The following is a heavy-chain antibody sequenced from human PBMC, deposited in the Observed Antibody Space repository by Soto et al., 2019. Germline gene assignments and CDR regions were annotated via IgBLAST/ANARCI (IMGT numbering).Heavy chain of an antibody. J-gene: IGHJ4*02. CDR1: GFTFSSYS. D-gene: IGHD4-4*01. Sequence: EVQLLESGGGSVQPGGSLILSCAASGFTFSSYSLSWLRQAPGKGLEWVSGISGSGQTTHYRDSVKGRFTIPRDNFRNTLYLQVNSLRADDTAVYFCAKSIGDSWTTYFFDYWGQGALVTVSS. CDR3: AKSIGDSWTTYFFDY. CDR2: ISGSGQTT. V-gene: IGHV3-23*01.